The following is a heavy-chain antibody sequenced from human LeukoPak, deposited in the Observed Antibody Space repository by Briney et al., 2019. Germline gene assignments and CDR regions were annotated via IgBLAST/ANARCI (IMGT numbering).Heavy chain of an antibody. D-gene: IGHD6-13*01. V-gene: IGHV4-4*02. CDR1: GGSSSSSNW. Sequence: SGTLSLTCAVSGGSSSSSNWRSWVRQPPGKGLEWIGEIYHSGSTNYNPSLKSRVTISVDKSKNQFSLKLSSVTAADTAVYYCARDRRKQLVRCYFYNGPDVWGQGTTVTVSS. CDR3: ARDRRKQLVRCYFYNGPDV. J-gene: IGHJ6*02. CDR2: IYHSGST.